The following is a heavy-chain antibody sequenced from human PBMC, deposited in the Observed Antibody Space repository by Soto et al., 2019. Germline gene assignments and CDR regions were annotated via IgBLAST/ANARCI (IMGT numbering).Heavy chain of an antibody. Sequence: QVQLVQSGAEVKKPGASVKVSCKASGYTFTSYYIHWVRQAPGQGLEWMGIINPSGGSTSYAQKFQGRVTMIRDTSTSTVYMELSSLRSEDTAVFYCARGFIAAAGNNWFDPWGQGTLVTVSS. CDR1: GYTFTSYY. D-gene: IGHD6-13*01. J-gene: IGHJ5*02. V-gene: IGHV1-46*01. CDR3: ARGFIAAAGNNWFDP. CDR2: INPSGGST.